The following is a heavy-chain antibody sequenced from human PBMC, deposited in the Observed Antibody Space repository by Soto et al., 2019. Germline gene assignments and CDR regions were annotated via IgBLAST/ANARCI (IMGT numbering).Heavy chain of an antibody. CDR2: IYYSGNT. D-gene: IGHD3-3*01. J-gene: IGHJ6*02. CDR1: GDSMSPFY. Sequence: QVPLQESGPGLVKPSENLSLTCTVSGDSMSPFYWNWIRQSPGKGLKWLGYIYYSGNTNYNPSLKSRVAISVDPSKNQFYLKLSSVTAADTAVYYCARGVYDYWSGYYAGSGLDVWGQGTTVTVS. V-gene: IGHV4-59*13. CDR3: ARGVYDYWSGYYAGSGLDV.